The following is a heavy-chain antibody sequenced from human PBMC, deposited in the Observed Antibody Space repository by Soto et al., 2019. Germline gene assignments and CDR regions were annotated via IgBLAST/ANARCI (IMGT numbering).Heavy chain of an antibody. D-gene: IGHD6-6*01. CDR1: GYTFTRYA. Sequence: VASVKVSFKASGYTFTRYAMHWVRQAPGQRLEWMGWINAGNGNTKYSQKFQGRVTITRDTSASTAYMELSSLRSEDTAVYYCARDRPHSSSSRGWFDPWGQGTLVTVSS. CDR2: INAGNGNT. V-gene: IGHV1-3*01. J-gene: IGHJ5*02. CDR3: ARDRPHSSSSRGWFDP.